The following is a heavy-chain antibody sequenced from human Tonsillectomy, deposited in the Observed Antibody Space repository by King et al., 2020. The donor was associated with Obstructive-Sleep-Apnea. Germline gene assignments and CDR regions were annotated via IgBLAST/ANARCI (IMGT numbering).Heavy chain of an antibody. V-gene: IGHV5-51*01. CDR3: ARHTPHDYYDSSGDYWGGFGDS. CDR1: GYSFTSYW. J-gene: IGHJ4*02. Sequence: QLVQSGAEVKKPGESLKISCKGSGYSFTSYWIGWVRQMPGKGLEWMGIIYPGDSDTRYSPSFQGQVTISADKSISTAYLQWSSLKASDTAMYYCARHTPHDYYDSSGDYWGGFGDSWGQGTLVTVSS. D-gene: IGHD3-22*01. CDR2: IYPGDSDT.